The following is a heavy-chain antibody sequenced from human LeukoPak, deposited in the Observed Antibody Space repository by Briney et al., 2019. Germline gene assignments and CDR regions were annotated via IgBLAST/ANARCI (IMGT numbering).Heavy chain of an antibody. CDR2: ISAYNGNT. V-gene: IGHV1-18*04. J-gene: IGHJ5*02. Sequence: ASVKVSCKASGYTFTSYGISWVRQAPGQGLEWMGWISAYNGNTNYAQKLQGRVTMTTDTSTSTAYKELRSLRSDDTAVYYCARDTEDIVVVPAAVNWFDPWGQGTLVTVSS. CDR1: GYTFTSYG. CDR3: ARDTEDIVVVPAAVNWFDP. D-gene: IGHD2-2*01.